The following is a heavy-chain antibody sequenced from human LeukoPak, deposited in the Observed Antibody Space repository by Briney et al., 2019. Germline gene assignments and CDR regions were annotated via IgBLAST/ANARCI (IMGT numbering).Heavy chain of an antibody. CDR3: ARNYYYDSSGYYYGVAFDI. V-gene: IGHV4-34*01. Sequence: PSETLSLTCAVYGGSFSGYYWTWIRQPPGKGLEWIGEINHSGSTNYNPSLKSRVTISVDTSKNQFSLKLSSVTAADTAVYYCARNYYYDSSGYYYGVAFDIWGQGTMVTVSS. CDR1: GGSFSGYY. D-gene: IGHD3-22*01. J-gene: IGHJ3*02. CDR2: INHSGST.